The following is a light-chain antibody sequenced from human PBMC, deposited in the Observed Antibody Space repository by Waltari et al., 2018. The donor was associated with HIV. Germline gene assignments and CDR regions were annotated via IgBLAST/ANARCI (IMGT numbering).Light chain of an antibody. J-gene: IGLJ3*02. Sequence: PGQRVTISCSGRSSNIGSNYVYWYQQLPGTTPKLLIYRNNQRPSGVPDRFSGSKSGTSASLAISGLRSEDEADYYCAAWDDSLSGRVFGGGTKLTVL. V-gene: IGLV1-47*01. CDR3: AAWDDSLSGRV. CDR2: RNN. CDR1: SSNIGSNY.